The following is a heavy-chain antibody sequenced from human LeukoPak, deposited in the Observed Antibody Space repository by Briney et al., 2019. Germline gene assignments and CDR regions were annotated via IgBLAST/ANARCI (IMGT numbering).Heavy chain of an antibody. CDR3: ARDIAAAGLGNFDY. J-gene: IGHJ4*02. D-gene: IGHD6-13*01. V-gene: IGHV1-18*01. CDR1: GYTFTSYG. Sequence: ASVKVSCKAPGYTFTSYGISWVRQAPGQGLEWMGWISAYNGNTNYAQKLQGRVTMTTDTSTSTAYMELRSLRSDDTAVYYCARDIAAAGLGNFDYWGQGTLVTVSS. CDR2: ISAYNGNT.